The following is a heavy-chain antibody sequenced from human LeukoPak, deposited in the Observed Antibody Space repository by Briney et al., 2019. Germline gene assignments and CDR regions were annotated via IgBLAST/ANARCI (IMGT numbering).Heavy chain of an antibody. CDR3: ARELFRHYEWSQRGFDF. D-gene: IGHD3-16*01. CDR1: GYNFNDYY. J-gene: IGHJ4*02. V-gene: IGHV1-2*02. Sequence: GAPVKVSCKTSGYNFNDYYVNWVRQIPGQAYEWLGWINAATGDTKFAEKFQDRVTLTRDSSVNTAYMDLRSLTSDDAAIYYCARELFRHYEWSQRGFDFWGQGTLVTVSS. CDR2: INAATGDT.